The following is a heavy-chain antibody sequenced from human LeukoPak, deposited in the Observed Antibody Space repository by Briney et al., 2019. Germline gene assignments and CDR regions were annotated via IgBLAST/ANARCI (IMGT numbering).Heavy chain of an antibody. Sequence: ASVKVSCKASGGTFSSYAISWVRQAPGQGLEWMGRIIPILGIANYVQKFQGRVTITADKSTSTAYMELSSLRSEDTAVYYCARETLVDTAMLYYFDYWGQGTLVTVSS. CDR2: IIPILGIA. CDR3: ARETLVDTAMLYYFDY. J-gene: IGHJ4*02. D-gene: IGHD5-18*01. CDR1: GGTFSSYA. V-gene: IGHV1-69*04.